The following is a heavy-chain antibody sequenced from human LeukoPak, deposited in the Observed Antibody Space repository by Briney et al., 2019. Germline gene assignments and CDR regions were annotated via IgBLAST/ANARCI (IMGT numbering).Heavy chain of an antibody. CDR3: WGGYYDSSGYYGPGY. CDR1: GFTFSSYA. CDR2: IRSKANSYAT. D-gene: IGHD3-22*01. Sequence: PGGSLRLSCAASGFTFSSYAMHWVRQASGKGLEWVGRIRSKANSYATAYAASVKGRFTISRDDSKNTAYLQMNSLKTEDTAVYYCWGGYYDSSGYYGPGYWGQGTLVTVSS. V-gene: IGHV3-73*01. J-gene: IGHJ4*02.